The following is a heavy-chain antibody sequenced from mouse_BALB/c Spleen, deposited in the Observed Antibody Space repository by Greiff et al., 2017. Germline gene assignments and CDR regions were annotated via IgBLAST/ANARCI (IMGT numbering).Heavy chain of an antibody. D-gene: IGHD2-1*01. J-gene: IGHJ3*01. V-gene: IGHV5-6-4*01. Sequence: EVQRVESGGGLVKPGGSLKLSCAASGFTFSSYTMSWVRQTPEKRLEWVATISSGGSYTYYPDSVKGRFTISRDNAKNTLYLQMSSLKSEDTAMYYCTRDHYGTAWFAYWGQGTLVTVSA. CDR2: ISSGGSYT. CDR1: GFTFSSYT. CDR3: TRDHYGTAWFAY.